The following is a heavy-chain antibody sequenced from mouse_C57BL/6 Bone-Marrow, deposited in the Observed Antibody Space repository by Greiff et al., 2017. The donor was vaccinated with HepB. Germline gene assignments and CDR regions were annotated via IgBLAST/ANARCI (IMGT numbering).Heavy chain of an antibody. Sequence: HVQLQQPGAELVRPGSSVKLSCKASGYTFTSYWMDWVKQRPGQGLEWIGNIYPSDSETHYNQKFKDKATLTVDKSSSTAYMQLSSLTSEDSAVYYCAIYYGSSYLFAYWGQGTLVTVSA. CDR1: GYTFTSYW. J-gene: IGHJ3*01. CDR3: AIYYGSSYLFAY. D-gene: IGHD1-1*01. V-gene: IGHV1-61*01. CDR2: IYPSDSET.